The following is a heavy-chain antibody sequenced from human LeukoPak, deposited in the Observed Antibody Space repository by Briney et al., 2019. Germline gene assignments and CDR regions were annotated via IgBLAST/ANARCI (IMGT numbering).Heavy chain of an antibody. V-gene: IGHV1-69*13. CDR3: ARTAARRFDY. D-gene: IGHD6-6*01. CDR2: IFPVFGTP. J-gene: IGHJ4*02. Sequence: AASVKVSCKASGGTFNNFAICWVRQAPGQGLEWMGGIFPVFGTPTYAQKFQGRVTITADESTRTAHMELSSLRSDDTAVYYCARTAARRFDYWGQGTLVTVSS. CDR1: GGTFNNFA.